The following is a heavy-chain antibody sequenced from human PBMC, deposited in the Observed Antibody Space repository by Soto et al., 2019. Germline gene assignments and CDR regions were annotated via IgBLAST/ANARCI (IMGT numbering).Heavy chain of an antibody. CDR2: IHYSGTT. D-gene: IGHD6-13*01. CDR1: GGSMRNYF. V-gene: IGHV4-59*01. CDR3: AAGEASSRNLAPYYLDF. J-gene: IGHJ4*02. Sequence: SETLSLTCTVSGGSMRNYFWTWIRQPPGKGLEWIGYIHYSGTTSFFPSYNPSLRSRVTISEDTFKNQFSLKLLSVTTADTAVYFCAAGEASSRNLAPYYLDFWGQGTLVTVS.